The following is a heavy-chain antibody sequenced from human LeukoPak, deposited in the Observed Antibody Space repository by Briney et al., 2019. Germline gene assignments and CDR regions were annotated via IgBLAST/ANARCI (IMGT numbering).Heavy chain of an antibody. D-gene: IGHD2-15*01. CDR1: GGSISSYY. CDR3: ARLKTPRSWFDP. Sequence: SGTLSLTCGVSGGSISSYYWSWIRQPPEKGLEWIGFIYHSGSTNYNPSLKSRVTISVDTSKNQFSLKLNSVTAADTAIYYCARLKTPRSWFDPWGQGTLVIVSS. CDR2: IYHSGST. V-gene: IGHV4-59*08. J-gene: IGHJ5*02.